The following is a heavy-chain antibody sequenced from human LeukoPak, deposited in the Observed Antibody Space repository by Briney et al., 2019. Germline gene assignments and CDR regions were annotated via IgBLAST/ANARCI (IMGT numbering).Heavy chain of an antibody. CDR3: AISTRANGYDAFDI. J-gene: IGHJ3*02. V-gene: IGHV3-21*01. D-gene: IGHD5-18*01. CDR1: GFTFSSYS. Sequence: PGGSLRLSCAASGFTFSSYSMNWVRQAPGKGLEWVSSISSSSSYIYYADSVKGRFTISRDNAKNSLYLQMNSLRAEDTAVYYCAISTRANGYDAFDIWGQGTMVTVSS. CDR2: ISSSSSYI.